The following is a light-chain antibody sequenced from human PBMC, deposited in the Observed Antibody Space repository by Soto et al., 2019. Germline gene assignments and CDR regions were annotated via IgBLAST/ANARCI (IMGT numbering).Light chain of an antibody. J-gene: IGLJ2*01. Sequence: QSVLTQAPSASGTPGQRVTISCSGSSSNIGSNSVTWYQHLPGAAPKLLIYVNNQRLSGIPDRFSASKSGSSASLAISGLRSEDEGTYYCATLDDSLGGHVVFGGGTKLTVL. V-gene: IGLV1-47*01. CDR2: VNN. CDR1: SSNIGSNS. CDR3: ATLDDSLGGHVV.